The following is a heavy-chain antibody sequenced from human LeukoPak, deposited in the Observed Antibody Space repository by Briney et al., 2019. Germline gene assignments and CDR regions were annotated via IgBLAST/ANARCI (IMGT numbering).Heavy chain of an antibody. Sequence: SETLSLTCAVYGGSFSGYYWSWIRQPPGKGLEWIGEINHSGSTNYNPSLKSRVTISVDTSKNQFSLKLSSVTAADTAVYYCARFSYDSNGYAKVSNDAFDIWGQGTMVTVSS. CDR1: GGSFSGYY. J-gene: IGHJ3*02. V-gene: IGHV4-34*01. D-gene: IGHD3-22*01. CDR3: ARFSYDSNGYAKVSNDAFDI. CDR2: INHSGST.